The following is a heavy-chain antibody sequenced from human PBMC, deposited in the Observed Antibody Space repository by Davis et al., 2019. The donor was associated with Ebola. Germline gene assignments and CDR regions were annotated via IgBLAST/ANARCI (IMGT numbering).Heavy chain of an antibody. CDR2: IKQDGSEK. Sequence: PAGSLTLSCAASGFTFSYSWMSWVRQAPGKGLEWVANIKQDGSEKYHVNSVRGRFTISRDNAKNSLYLQMNSLRAEDAAVYYCARQLCRRTNCYTDVFDVWGQGTLVTVSS. V-gene: IGHV3-7*03. CDR1: GFTFSYSW. D-gene: IGHD2-2*02. CDR3: ARQLCRRTNCYTDVFDV. J-gene: IGHJ3*01.